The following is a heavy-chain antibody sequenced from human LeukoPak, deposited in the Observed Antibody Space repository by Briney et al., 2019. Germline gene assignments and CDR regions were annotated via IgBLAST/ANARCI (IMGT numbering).Heavy chain of an antibody. CDR2: ISGSGGST. Sequence: GGSLRLSCAASGFTFSGYAMSWVRQAPGKGLEWVSAISGSGGSTYYADSVKGRFTISRDNSKNTLYLQMNSLGAEDTAVYYCAKSEGYCGGDCYFGWFDPWGQGTLVTVSS. CDR1: GFTFSGYA. CDR3: AKSEGYCGGDCYFGWFDP. J-gene: IGHJ5*02. D-gene: IGHD2-21*02. V-gene: IGHV3-23*01.